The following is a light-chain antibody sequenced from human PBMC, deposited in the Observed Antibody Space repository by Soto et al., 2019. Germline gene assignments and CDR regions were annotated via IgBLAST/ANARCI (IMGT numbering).Light chain of an antibody. V-gene: IGKV3-20*01. CDR2: GAS. J-gene: IGKJ1*01. CDR1: QSVSSSY. Sequence: IVLTQSPGTLSISPGERATLSCRASQSVSSSYLAWYQQKPGQAPRLLIYGASSRATGIPDRFSGSGSGTDFTLTISRLEPEDFAVYYCQQYGNWPRTFGQGTQVDIK. CDR3: QQYGNWPRT.